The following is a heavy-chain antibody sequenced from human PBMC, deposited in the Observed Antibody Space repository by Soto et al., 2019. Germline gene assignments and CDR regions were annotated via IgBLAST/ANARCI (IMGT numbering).Heavy chain of an antibody. CDR2: IKQDGSEK. Sequence: PGGSLRLSCAASGFIFSSYWMSWVRQAPGKGLEWVANIKQDGSEKDYVDSVKGRFTISRDNAKNSLYLQMNSLRVEDTAVYHCAREIVGAQIPHPVHNWFDPWGQGTLVTSPQ. D-gene: IGHD1-26*01. CDR1: GFIFSSYW. CDR3: AREIVGAQIPHPVHNWFDP. J-gene: IGHJ5*02. V-gene: IGHV3-7*01.